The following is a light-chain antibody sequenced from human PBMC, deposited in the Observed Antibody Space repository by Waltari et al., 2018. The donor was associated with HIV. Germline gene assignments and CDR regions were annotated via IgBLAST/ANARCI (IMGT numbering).Light chain of an antibody. CDR3: QQFIFWPFS. Sequence: EIVMTQSPATLSLSLGERATLSCRASQSVSTNLAWYQQKPGQAPRLLIYGASTRATGIPARFSGSGSGTDFTLTISSLQSEDFAVYYCQQFIFWPFSFGQGTKLEIK. CDR2: GAS. CDR1: QSVSTN. V-gene: IGKV3-15*01. J-gene: IGKJ2*03.